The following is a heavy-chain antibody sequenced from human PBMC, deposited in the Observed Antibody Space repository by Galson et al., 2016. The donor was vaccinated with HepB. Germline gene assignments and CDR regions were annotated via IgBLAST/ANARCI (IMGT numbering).Heavy chain of an antibody. CDR3: AKDTKNYFDF. CDR1: GVSISDNY. CDR2: IYYTGSA. V-gene: IGHV4-59*01. D-gene: IGHD2/OR15-2a*01. J-gene: IGHJ4*02. Sequence: ETLSPTCTVSGVSISDNYWSWIRQSPDKGLEWIAYIYYTGSANYNPSLRSRFSISVDTSKNQFSLKLSSVTAADTAVYYCAKDTKNYFDFWGQGTLVTVSS.